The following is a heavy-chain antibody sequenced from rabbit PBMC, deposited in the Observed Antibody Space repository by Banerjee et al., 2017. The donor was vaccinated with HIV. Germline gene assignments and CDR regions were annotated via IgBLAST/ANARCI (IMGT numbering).Heavy chain of an antibody. CDR3: ARGKYNDGTYYDL. V-gene: IGHV1S47*01. J-gene: IGHJ4*01. Sequence: QEQLVESGGGLVKPEGSLTLTCKASGFSFSNKAVMCWVRQAPGKGPEWIGCIGTGGGSAYYASWAKGRFTITRSTSLNTVTLQLSSLTAADTATYFCARGKYNDGTYYDLWGPGTLVTVS. CDR1: GFSFSNKA. CDR2: IGTGGGSA. D-gene: IGHD8-1*01.